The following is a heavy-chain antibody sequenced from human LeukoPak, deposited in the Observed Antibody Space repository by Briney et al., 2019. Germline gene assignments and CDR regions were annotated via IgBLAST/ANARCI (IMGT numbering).Heavy chain of an antibody. D-gene: IGHD1-26*01. Sequence: SETLSLTCAIYSESFSGYFWSWIRQPPGKGLEWIGEINYSGSTNYNPSLKSRVTISVDTSKNQFSLKLSSVTAADTAVYYCARGGNYWPQWWFDPWGRGTLVSVSS. V-gene: IGHV4-34*01. CDR1: SESFSGYF. CDR2: INYSGST. J-gene: IGHJ5*02. CDR3: ARGGNYWPQWWFDP.